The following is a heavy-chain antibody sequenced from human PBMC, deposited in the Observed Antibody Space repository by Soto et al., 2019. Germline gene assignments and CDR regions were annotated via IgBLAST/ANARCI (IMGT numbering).Heavy chain of an antibody. V-gene: IGHV3-21*01. CDR2: ITTSSAYI. Sequence: EVQLVESGGGLVKPGGSLRLSCAASGFTFNTYDMNWVRQAPGKGLEWVSSITTSSAYIYYADSLKGRITISRDNAKNSLFLQMNSLRAEDPAGYYCVRSGTARLLRHSWFDTWGQGTLVPVSS. CDR1: GFTFNTYD. J-gene: IGHJ5*02. CDR3: VRSGTARLLRHSWFDT. D-gene: IGHD2-21*01.